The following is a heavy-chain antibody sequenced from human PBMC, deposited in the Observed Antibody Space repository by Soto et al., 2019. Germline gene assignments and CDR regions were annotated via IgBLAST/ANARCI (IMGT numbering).Heavy chain of an antibody. V-gene: IGHV1-2*02. CDR2: INPTSGGT. CDR1: GYTFAAYY. J-gene: IGHJ4*02. CDR3: ARDPDYGDYWGYFFDS. D-gene: IGHD4-17*01. Sequence: ASVKVSCKTSGYTFAAYYIHWIRQAPGQGLEWMGWINPTSGGTVYAQNFQDRVTMTRDTSISTAYMELRRLDSDDTAVYYCARDPDYGDYWGYFFDSWGQGTPVTVSS.